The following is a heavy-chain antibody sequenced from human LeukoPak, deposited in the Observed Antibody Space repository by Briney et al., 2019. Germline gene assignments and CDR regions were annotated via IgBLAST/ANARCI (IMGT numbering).Heavy chain of an antibody. CDR1: GYTFTSYD. V-gene: IGHV1-8*03. CDR3: ARGRSTGYPYYFEY. D-gene: IGHD5-12*01. Sequence: GASVKVSCKASGYTFTSYDINLVRQATGQGLEWMGWMNPNSGSTGYAQKFQGRVTITRNTSISTAYMELSGLRSEDTAVYYCARGRSTGYPYYFEYGGQGTLVTVSS. CDR2: MNPNSGST. J-gene: IGHJ4*02.